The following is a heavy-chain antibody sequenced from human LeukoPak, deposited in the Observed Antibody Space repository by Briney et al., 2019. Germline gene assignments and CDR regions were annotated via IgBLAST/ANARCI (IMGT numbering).Heavy chain of an antibody. CDR3: ARVRMSGWTLGYAFDI. CDR2: IKQDGSEK. V-gene: IGHV3-7*01. Sequence: GGSLRLSCAASGFTFSRYWMSWVRQAPGKGLEWVANIKQDGSEKYYVDSAKGRFTISRDNSKNTLYLQMNSLRAEDTPLYYCARVRMSGWTLGYAFDIWGQGTMVTVSS. CDR1: GFTFSRYW. J-gene: IGHJ3*02. D-gene: IGHD6-19*01.